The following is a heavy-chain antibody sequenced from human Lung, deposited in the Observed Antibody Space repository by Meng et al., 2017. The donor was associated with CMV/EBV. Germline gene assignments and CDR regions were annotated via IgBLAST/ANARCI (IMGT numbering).Heavy chain of an antibody. D-gene: IGHD5-24*01. CDR3: AKDISFHGMAIPDN. V-gene: IGHV3-43*01. CDR2: ISWDGGTT. J-gene: IGHJ4*02. Sequence: ESXKISXAASGFTFDDYTMHWVRQAPGKGLEWVSLISWDGGTTYYADSVKGRFSISRDNSKNSLYLQLNSLRSEDTAFYYCAKDISFHGMAIPDNWGQRXLVTVSS. CDR1: GFTFDDYT.